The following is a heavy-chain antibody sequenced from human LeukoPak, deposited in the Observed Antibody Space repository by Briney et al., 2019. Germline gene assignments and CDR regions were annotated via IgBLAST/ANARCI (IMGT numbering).Heavy chain of an antibody. D-gene: IGHD3-10*01. CDR3: ARRNYYGSGSEYFDY. CDR1: GGSISSSSYY. CDR2: IYYSGST. Sequence: TSETLSLTCTVSGGSISSSSYYWGWIRQPPGKGLEWIGSIYYSGSTYYNPSLKSRVTISVDTSKNQFSLKLSSVTAADTAVYYCARRNYYGSGSEYFDYWGQGTLVTVSS. V-gene: IGHV4-39*01. J-gene: IGHJ4*02.